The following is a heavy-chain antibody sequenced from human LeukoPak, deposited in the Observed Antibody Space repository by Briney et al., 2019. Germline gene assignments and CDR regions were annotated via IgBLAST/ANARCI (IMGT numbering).Heavy chain of an antibody. D-gene: IGHD6-13*01. CDR1: GYTFTGYY. Sequence: ASVKVSCKASGYTFTGYYMHWVRQAPGQGLEWMGWINPNSGGTNYAQKFQGRVTMTRDTSISTAYMELSRLRSEDTAVYSCARGGYSSPRSAFDIWGQGTMVTVSS. J-gene: IGHJ3*02. CDR3: ARGGYSSPRSAFDI. V-gene: IGHV1-2*02. CDR2: INPNSGGT.